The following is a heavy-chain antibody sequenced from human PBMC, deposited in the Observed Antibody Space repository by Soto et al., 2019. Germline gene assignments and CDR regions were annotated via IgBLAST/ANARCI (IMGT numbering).Heavy chain of an antibody. D-gene: IGHD1-26*01. V-gene: IGHV3-30*18. CDR1: GFTFSSYG. J-gene: IGHJ4*02. Sequence: HLGGSLRLSCAASGFTFSSYGMHWVRQAPGKGLEWVAVISYDGSNKYYADSVKGRFTISRDNSKNTLYLQMNSLRAEDTAVYYCAKSPHLIVGARRYFDYWGQGTLVTVSS. CDR2: ISYDGSNK. CDR3: AKSPHLIVGARRYFDY.